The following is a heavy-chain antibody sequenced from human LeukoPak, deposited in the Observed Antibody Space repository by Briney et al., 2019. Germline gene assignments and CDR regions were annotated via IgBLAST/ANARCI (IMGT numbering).Heavy chain of an antibody. Sequence: PSETLSLTCAVSGGSISSSSYYWGWIRQPPGKGLEWIGSIYYSGSTYYNPSLKSRVTISVDTSKNQFSLKLSSVTAADTAVYYCARVARGLVTTVLTWGQGTLVTVSS. CDR1: GGSISSSSYY. J-gene: IGHJ5*02. CDR3: ARVARGLVTTVLT. CDR2: IYYSGST. V-gene: IGHV4-39*07. D-gene: IGHD4-17*01.